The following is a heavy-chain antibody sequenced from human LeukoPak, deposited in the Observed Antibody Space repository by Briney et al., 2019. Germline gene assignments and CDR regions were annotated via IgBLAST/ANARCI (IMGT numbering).Heavy chain of an antibody. D-gene: IGHD3-22*01. CDR3: ARKLGYYYDSTFDY. CDR2: INHSGST. Sequence: SETLSLTCAVYGGSFSGYYWSWIRQPPGKGLEWIGEINHSGSTNYNPSLKSRVTISVDTSKNQFSLKLSSVTAADTAVYYCARKLGYYYDSTFDYWGQGTLVTASS. CDR1: GGSFSGYY. J-gene: IGHJ4*02. V-gene: IGHV4-34*01.